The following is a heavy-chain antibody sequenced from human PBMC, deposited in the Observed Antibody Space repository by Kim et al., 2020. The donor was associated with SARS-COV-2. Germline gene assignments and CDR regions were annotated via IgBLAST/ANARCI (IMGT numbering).Heavy chain of an antibody. CDR2: INHSGST. V-gene: IGHV4-34*01. D-gene: IGHD1-26*01. CDR1: GGSFSGYY. J-gene: IGHJ4*02. CDR3: ARVASGSYSGEFDY. Sequence: SETLSLTCAVYGGSFSGYYWSWIRQPPGKGLEWIGEINHSGSTNYNPSLKSRVTISVDTSKNQFSLKLSSVTAADTAVYYCARVASGSYSGEFDYWGQGTLVTVSS.